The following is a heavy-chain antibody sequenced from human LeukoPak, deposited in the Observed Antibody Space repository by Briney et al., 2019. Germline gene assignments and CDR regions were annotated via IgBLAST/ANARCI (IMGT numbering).Heavy chain of an antibody. V-gene: IGHV3-64*01. CDR3: ARTLNWNYGVFDY. J-gene: IGHJ4*02. Sequence: GGSLRLSCAASGFTFSSYAMHWVRQAPGKGLEYVSAISSNGGSTYYANSVKGRFTISRDNSKNTLYLQMGSLRAEDMAVYYCARTLNWNYGVFDYWGQGTLVTVSS. CDR2: ISSNGGST. D-gene: IGHD1-7*01. CDR1: GFTFSSYA.